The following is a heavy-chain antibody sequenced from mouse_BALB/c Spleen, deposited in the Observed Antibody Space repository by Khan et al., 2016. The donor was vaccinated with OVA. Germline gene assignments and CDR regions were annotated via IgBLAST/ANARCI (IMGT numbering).Heavy chain of an antibody. Sequence: EVQLVESGGGLVQPGGSRKLSCAASGFSLSNFGVHWVRQAPAKGLEWVAYISSDSYTIYYADTVRGRFTISRDNPKNTLFLQMTSLRSEDTAMCYCVRANCAWFAYWGQGTLVTVSA. CDR1: GFSLSNFG. CDR2: ISSDSYTI. CDR3: VRANCAWFAY. J-gene: IGHJ3*01. D-gene: IGHD4-1*01. V-gene: IGHV5-17*02.